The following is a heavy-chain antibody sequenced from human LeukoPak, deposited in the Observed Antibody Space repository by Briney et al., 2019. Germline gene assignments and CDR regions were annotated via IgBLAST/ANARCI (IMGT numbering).Heavy chain of an antibody. CDR3: ARAAYSSSYAAGY. D-gene: IGHD6-6*01. CDR2: IIPIFGTA. J-gene: IGHJ4*02. V-gene: IGHV1-69*13. Sequence: SVKVSCKASGGTFSTYAISWVRQAPGQGLEWMGGIIPIFGTANYAQKFQGRVTITADESTSTAYMELSSLRSEDTAAYYCARAAYSSSYAAGYWGQGTLVTVSS. CDR1: GGTFSTYA.